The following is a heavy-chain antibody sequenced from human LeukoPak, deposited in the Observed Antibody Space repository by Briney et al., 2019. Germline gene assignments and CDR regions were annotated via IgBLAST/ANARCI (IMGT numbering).Heavy chain of an antibody. D-gene: IGHD3-10*01. Sequence: SETLSLTCTVSGGSISIYYWSWIRQPPGKGLEWIGYIYYSGSTNYNPSLKSRVTISVDTSKNQFSLKLSSVTAADTAVYYCARARGATSIDYWGQGTLVTVSS. J-gene: IGHJ4*02. CDR1: GGSISIYY. V-gene: IGHV4-59*01. CDR2: IYYSGST. CDR3: ARARGATSIDY.